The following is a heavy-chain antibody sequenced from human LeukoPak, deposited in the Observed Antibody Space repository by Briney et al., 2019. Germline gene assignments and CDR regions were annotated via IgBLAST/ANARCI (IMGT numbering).Heavy chain of an antibody. CDR1: GFTFSSYS. V-gene: IGHV3-48*01. J-gene: IGHJ3*02. CDR2: ISSSSSTI. D-gene: IGHD6-13*01. CDR3: ARDILRGYSSSWYEGYDAFDI. Sequence: PGGSLRLSCAASGFTFSSYSMNWVRQAPGKGLEWVSYISSSSSTIYYADSVKGRFTISRDNAKNSLYLQMNSLRAEDTAVYYCARDILRGYSSSWYEGYDAFDIWGQGTMVTVSS.